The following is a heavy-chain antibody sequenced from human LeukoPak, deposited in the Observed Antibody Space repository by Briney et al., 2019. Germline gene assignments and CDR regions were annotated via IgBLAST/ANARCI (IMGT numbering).Heavy chain of an antibody. D-gene: IGHD6-19*01. CDR2: INHSGST. CDR1: GGSFSGYY. Sequence: PSETLSLTCAVYGGSFSGYYWSWIRQPPGKGLEWIGEINHSGSTRFNPSLKSRVTISVDTSKNQFSLKLSSVTAADTAVYYCARDRVAVAGTYWFDPWGQGTLVTVSS. J-gene: IGHJ5*02. CDR3: ARDRVAVAGTYWFDP. V-gene: IGHV4-34*01.